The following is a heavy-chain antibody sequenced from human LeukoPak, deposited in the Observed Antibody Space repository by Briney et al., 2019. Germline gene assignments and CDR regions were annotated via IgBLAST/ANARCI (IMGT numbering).Heavy chain of an antibody. V-gene: IGHV4-31*03. CDR1: GGSISSGGYY. J-gene: IGHJ6*02. CDR3: ARSLDSSGYYYYYGMDV. CDR2: IYYSGST. Sequence: SETLSLTCTVSGGSISSGGYYWSWIRQHPGKGLEWIGYIYYSGSTYYNPSLKSRVTISVDTSKNQFSLKLSPVTAADTAVYYCARSLDSSGYYYYYGMDVWGQGTTVTVSS. D-gene: IGHD3-22*01.